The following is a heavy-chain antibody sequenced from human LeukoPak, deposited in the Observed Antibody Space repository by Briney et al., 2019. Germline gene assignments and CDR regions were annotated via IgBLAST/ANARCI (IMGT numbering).Heavy chain of an antibody. CDR2: MNPNSGNT. CDR1: GYTFTSYD. V-gene: IGHV1-8*03. J-gene: IGHJ3*02. D-gene: IGHD3-3*01. CDR3: ARGHQGGVVIITNAFDI. Sequence: GASVKVSCKASGYTFTSYDINWVRQATGQGLEWMGWMNPNSGNTGYAQKFQGRVTITRNTSISTAYMELSSLRSEDTAVYYCARGHQGGVVIITNAFDIWGQGTMVTVSS.